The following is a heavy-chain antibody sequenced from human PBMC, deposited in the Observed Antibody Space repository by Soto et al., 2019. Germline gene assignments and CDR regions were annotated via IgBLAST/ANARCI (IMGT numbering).Heavy chain of an antibody. CDR1: GGSFSGYY. Sequence: QVQLQQWGAGLLKPSETLSLTCAVYGGSFSGYYWNWIRQPPGKGLEWIGEINHSGSTNYNPPLKSRGTISVDTSKNHFSLKLSSVTAADTAVYYCARGWGRIFDYWGQGTLVTVSS. D-gene: IGHD7-27*01. CDR3: ARGWGRIFDY. CDR2: INHSGST. J-gene: IGHJ4*02. V-gene: IGHV4-34*01.